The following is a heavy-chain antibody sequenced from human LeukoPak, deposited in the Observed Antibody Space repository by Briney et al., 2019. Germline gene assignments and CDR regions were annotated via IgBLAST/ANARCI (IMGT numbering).Heavy chain of an antibody. CDR2: FYYSGSS. CDR1: GVSISSYY. CDR3: ARVSPAVGAFDI. J-gene: IGHJ3*02. Sequence: SETLSLTCTVSGVSISSYYWSWIRQPPGKGLEWIGYFYYSGSSNYNPSLKSRVTISGDTSKNQFSLKLSSVTAADTAIYYCARVSPAVGAFDIWGRGTMVTVSS. V-gene: IGHV4-59*01. D-gene: IGHD6-13*01.